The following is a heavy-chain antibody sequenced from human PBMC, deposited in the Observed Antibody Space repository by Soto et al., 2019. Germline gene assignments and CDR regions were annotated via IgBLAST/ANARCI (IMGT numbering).Heavy chain of an antibody. J-gene: IGHJ4*02. V-gene: IGHV3-33*08. CDR2: IWYDGSNK. Sequence: VQLLESGGGLVQPGGSLRLSCAASGFTFSSYGMHWVRQAPGKGLEWVAVIWYDGSNKYYADSVKGRFTISRDNSKNTLYLQMNSLRAEDTAVYYCARAREYYYDSSGYGARGFDYWGQGTLVTVSS. CDR1: GFTFSSYG. CDR3: ARAREYYYDSSGYGARGFDY. D-gene: IGHD3-22*01.